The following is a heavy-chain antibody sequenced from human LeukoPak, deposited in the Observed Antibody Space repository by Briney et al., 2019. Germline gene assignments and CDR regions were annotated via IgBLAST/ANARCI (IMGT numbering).Heavy chain of an antibody. J-gene: IGHJ3*02. CDR3: ARVQSGTYQGAFDI. CDR1: GYTFTNYA. V-gene: IGHV1-3*01. D-gene: IGHD1-26*01. Sequence: ASVKVSCKASGYTFTNYAIHWVRQAPGQRFEWMGWINAANGHTKYSQEFRDRITITRDTFATTAYMELSSLRSDDTAVYYCARVQSGTYQGAFDIWGQGTMVTVSS. CDR2: INAANGHT.